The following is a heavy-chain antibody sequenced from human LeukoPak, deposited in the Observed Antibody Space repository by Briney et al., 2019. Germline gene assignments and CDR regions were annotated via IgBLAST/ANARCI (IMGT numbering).Heavy chain of an antibody. CDR3: AKLLAGTGWFDY. V-gene: IGHV3-23*01. J-gene: IGHJ4*02. CDR1: GFTFSDHY. D-gene: IGHD6-19*01. Sequence: GGSLKLSCAASGFTFSDHYMSWIRQAPGKGLEWVSAISGSGGSTYYADSVKGRFTISRDNSKNTLYLQMNSLRAEDTAVYYCAKLLAGTGWFDYWGQGTLVTVSS. CDR2: ISGSGGST.